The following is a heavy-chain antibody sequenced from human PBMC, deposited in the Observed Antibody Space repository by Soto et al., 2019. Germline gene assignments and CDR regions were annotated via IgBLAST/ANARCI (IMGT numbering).Heavy chain of an antibody. CDR1: GYYFPSYW. D-gene: IGHD4-17*01. CDR2: FYPGDSDT. Sequence: PGESLKISCKGSGYYFPSYWIGWVRQMPGKGLEWMGIFYPGDSDTRYSPSFQGQVAISADRSISTAYLQWSSLKPSDTAMYYCARQGNGAEGFDYWGQGTLVTVSS. J-gene: IGHJ4*02. V-gene: IGHV5-51*01. CDR3: ARQGNGAEGFDY.